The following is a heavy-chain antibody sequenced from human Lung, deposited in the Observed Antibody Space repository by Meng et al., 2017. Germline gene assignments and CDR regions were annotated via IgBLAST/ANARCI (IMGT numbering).Heavy chain of an antibody. Sequence: QVQLVQSGAEVKKLGAAVKVLCKASGYTFISCDISLVRQASGQGLEWMGWMNPNTGNTGYAQKFQGRVTMTRNTAISTAYMELSSLRSEDTAVYYCARGLYGGNSENYWGQGTLVTVSS. D-gene: IGHD4-23*01. CDR2: MNPNTGNT. V-gene: IGHV1-8*01. CDR3: ARGLYGGNSENY. CDR1: GYTFISCD. J-gene: IGHJ4*02.